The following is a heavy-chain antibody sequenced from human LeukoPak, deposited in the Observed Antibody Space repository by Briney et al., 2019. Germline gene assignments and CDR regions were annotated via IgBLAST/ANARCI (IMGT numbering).Heavy chain of an antibody. J-gene: IGHJ3*02. D-gene: IGHD1-7*01. CDR3: AKPSITGTKGSAFDI. CDR1: GFTFDDYG. Sequence: GGSLRLSCAASGFTFDDYGMSWVRQAPGKGLEWVSGINWNGGSTGYADSAKGRFTISRDNAKNSLYLQMNSLRAEDTALYYCAKPSITGTKGSAFDIWGQGTMVTVSS. CDR2: INWNGGST. V-gene: IGHV3-20*04.